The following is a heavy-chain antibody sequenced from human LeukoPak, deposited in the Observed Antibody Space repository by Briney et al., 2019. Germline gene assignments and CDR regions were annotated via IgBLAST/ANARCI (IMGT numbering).Heavy chain of an antibody. Sequence: PGGSLRLSCAASGFTFNTYWMSWVRQAPGKGLEWVANLKQDGSEEYYVDSVKGRFTISRDNAKNSLYPQMNSLRAEDTAVYYCARAEYCYYCGMDVWGQGTRVIVSS. CDR3: ARAEYCYYCGMDV. J-gene: IGHJ6*02. V-gene: IGHV3-7*03. CDR1: GFTFNTYW. CDR2: LKQDGSEE. D-gene: IGHD2/OR15-2a*01.